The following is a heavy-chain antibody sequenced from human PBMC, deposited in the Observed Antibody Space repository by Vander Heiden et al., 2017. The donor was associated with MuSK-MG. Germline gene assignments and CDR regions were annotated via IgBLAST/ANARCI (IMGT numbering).Heavy chain of an antibody. D-gene: IGHD3-10*01. CDR1: GLTFTAYY. CDR3: ARDGRGTGFDY. J-gene: IGHJ4*02. Sequence: QVQVMESGGGLVTPGGSLRRSCAAPGLTFTAYYMSWIRQAPGKGLECVSYISSSGTTIYYADSVKGRFTISRDNAKSSLYLQMHSLIVEDTAIYYCARDGRGTGFDYWGQGILVTVSS. CDR2: ISSSGTTI. V-gene: IGHV3-11*04.